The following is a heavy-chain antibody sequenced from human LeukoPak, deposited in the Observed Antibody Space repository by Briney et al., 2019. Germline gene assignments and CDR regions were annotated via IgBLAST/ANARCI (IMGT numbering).Heavy chain of an antibody. CDR3: ARGTAAAAGIDY. CDR1: GFTFSSYW. V-gene: IGHV3-74*01. Sequence: SGGSLRLSCAASGFTFSSYWMHWVRQAPGKGLVWVSHIDSDGSGTTCGDSAKGRFTISRDNAKNTLYLQMNSLRAEDTAVYYCARGTAAAAGIDYWGQGILVTVSS. CDR2: IDSDGSGT. J-gene: IGHJ4*02. D-gene: IGHD6-13*01.